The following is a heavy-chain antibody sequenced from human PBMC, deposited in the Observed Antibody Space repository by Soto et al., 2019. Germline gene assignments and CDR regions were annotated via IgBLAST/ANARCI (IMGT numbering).Heavy chain of an antibody. CDR2: IIPIFGTA. CDR1: RRTFSSYA. V-gene: IGHV1-69*13. D-gene: IGHD3-9*01. CDR3: ARGGRRHFDRQQSYYYYGMDV. J-gene: IGHJ6*02. Sequence: SVKVSCKASRRTFSSYAISWVRQAPGQEIEWMGGIIPIFGTANYAQKFQGRVTITADESTSTAYMELSSLRSEDTAVYYCARGGRRHFDRQQSYYYYGMDVWGQGTTVTVSS.